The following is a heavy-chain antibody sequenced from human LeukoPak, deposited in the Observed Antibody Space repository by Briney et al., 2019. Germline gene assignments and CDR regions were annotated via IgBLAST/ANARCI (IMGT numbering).Heavy chain of an antibody. CDR2: ISSDGGSA. CDR1: GFTFNDFA. J-gene: IGHJ4*02. Sequence: GESLKISCAASGFTFNDFAMHWVRQAPGRGLEYLSAISSDGGSAYYATSVKGRFTISRDNSKNTLYLQMASLRSEDTAVYYCATVAVAGMGVFDYWGQGTLVTVSS. CDR3: ATVAVAGMGVFDY. V-gene: IGHV3-64*01. D-gene: IGHD6-19*01.